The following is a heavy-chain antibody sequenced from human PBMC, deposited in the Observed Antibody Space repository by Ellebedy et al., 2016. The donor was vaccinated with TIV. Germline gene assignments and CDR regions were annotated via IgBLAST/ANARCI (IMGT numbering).Heavy chain of an antibody. Sequence: SVKVSCKASGLTFSTAAVQWVRQARRQRLEWIGWIVVDSAKTDYEQKFRQRVTITRDMSTSTAYLQLTSLRSEDTAIYDCAAATLGGYFGLWGQGTPVTVSS. CDR1: GLTFSTAA. CDR2: IVVDSAKT. CDR3: AAATLGGYFGL. J-gene: IGHJ4*02. D-gene: IGHD3/OR15-3a*01. V-gene: IGHV1-58*01.